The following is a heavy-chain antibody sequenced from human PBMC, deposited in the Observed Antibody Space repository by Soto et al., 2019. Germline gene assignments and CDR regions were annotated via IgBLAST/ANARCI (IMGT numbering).Heavy chain of an antibody. CDR2: IYYSGST. CDR3: ARHGDYYDSSGYYPLDRNDAFDI. J-gene: IGHJ3*02. V-gene: IGHV4-39*01. CDR1: GGSISISSYY. Sequence: PSETLSLTCTVSGGSISISSYYWGCIRQPPGKGLEWIGSIYYSGSTYYNPSLKSRVTISVDTSKNQFSLKLSSVTAADTAVYYCARHGDYYDSSGYYPLDRNDAFDIWGQGTMVTVSS. D-gene: IGHD3-22*01.